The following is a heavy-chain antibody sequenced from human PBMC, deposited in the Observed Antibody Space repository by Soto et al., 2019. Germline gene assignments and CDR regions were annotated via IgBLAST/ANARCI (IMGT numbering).Heavy chain of an antibody. V-gene: IGHV1-69*06. Sequence: QVQLVQSGAEVKKPGSSVKVSCKASGGTFTNYTISWVRQAPGQGLEWMGGIIPMFGTTNHAQKFQGRVTMNANKSPTTAHMELSSLRSEDTAVYYSAIGIGLRYFDWPFEYWGQGTLVTVSS. J-gene: IGHJ4*02. CDR2: IIPMFGTT. CDR3: AIGIGLRYFDWPFEY. D-gene: IGHD3-9*01. CDR1: GGTFTNYT.